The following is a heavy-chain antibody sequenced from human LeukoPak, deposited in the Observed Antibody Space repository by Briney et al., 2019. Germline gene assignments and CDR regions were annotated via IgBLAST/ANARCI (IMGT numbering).Heavy chain of an antibody. CDR1: GGSISSYY. J-gene: IGHJ1*01. V-gene: IGHV4-59*12. D-gene: IGHD6-13*01. CDR2: IYYSGST. Sequence: SETLSLTCTVSGGSISSYYWSWIRQPPGKGLEWIGYIYYSGSTNYNPSLKSRVTMSVDTSKNQFSLKLSSVTAADTAVYYCARESPGLGSSSWSQHWGQGTLVTVSS. CDR3: ARESPGLGSSSWSQH.